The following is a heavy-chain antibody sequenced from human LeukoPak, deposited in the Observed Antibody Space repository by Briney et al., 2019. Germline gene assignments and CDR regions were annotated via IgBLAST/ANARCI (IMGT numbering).Heavy chain of an antibody. V-gene: IGHV3-7*01. J-gene: IGHJ4*02. CDR3: ATYYYDNTGLI. CDR2: INQDGSEK. Sequence: GGSLRLSCAASGLTFSYYWMSWVRQAPGKGLEWVANINQDGSEKYYVDSVKGRFTISRDNAKSSLYLQMNSLRAEDAAVYYCATYYYDNTGLIWGQGTLVTVSS. D-gene: IGHD3-22*01. CDR1: GLTFSYYW.